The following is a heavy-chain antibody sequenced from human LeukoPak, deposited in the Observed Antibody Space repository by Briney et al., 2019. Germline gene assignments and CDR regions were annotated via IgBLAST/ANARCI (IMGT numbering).Heavy chain of an antibody. Sequence: ASVKVSCKASGYTFTSYYMHWVRQAPGQGLEWMAIINPSGGSTSYAQKFQGRVTMTRDTSTNTVYMELSSLRSEDTAVYYCARDREVTTVTKGLFGYWGQGTLVTVSS. CDR3: ARDREVTTVTKGLFGY. J-gene: IGHJ4*02. D-gene: IGHD4-11*01. CDR1: GYTFTSYY. CDR2: INPSGGST. V-gene: IGHV1-46*01.